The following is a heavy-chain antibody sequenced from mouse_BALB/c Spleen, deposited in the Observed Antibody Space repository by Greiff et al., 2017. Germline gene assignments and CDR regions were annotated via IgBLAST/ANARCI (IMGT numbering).Heavy chain of an antibody. CDR2: IWSGGST. CDR3: ARNLQPGSSPFYAMDY. CDR1: GFSLTSYG. Sequence: VQLQQSGPGLVQPSQSLSITCTVSGFSLTSYGVHWVRQSPGKGLEWLGVIWSGGSTDYNAAFISRLSISKDNSKSQVFFKMNSLQANDTAIYYCARNLQPGSSPFYAMDYWGQGTSVTVSS. D-gene: IGHD1-1*01. V-gene: IGHV2-2*02. J-gene: IGHJ4*01.